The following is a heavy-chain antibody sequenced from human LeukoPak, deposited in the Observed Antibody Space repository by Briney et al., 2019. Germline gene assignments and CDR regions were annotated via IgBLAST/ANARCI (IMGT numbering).Heavy chain of an antibody. Sequence: GGSLRLSCAASGFTFSSYGMHWVRQAPGKGLEWVAVISYDGSNKYYADSEKGRFTISRDNSKNTLYLQMNSLRAEDTAVYYCAKDIVLMVYAIRGYYYGMDVWGQGTTVTVSS. CDR3: AKDIVLMVYAIRGYYYGMDV. CDR1: GFTFSSYG. CDR2: ISYDGSNK. J-gene: IGHJ6*02. D-gene: IGHD2-8*01. V-gene: IGHV3-30*18.